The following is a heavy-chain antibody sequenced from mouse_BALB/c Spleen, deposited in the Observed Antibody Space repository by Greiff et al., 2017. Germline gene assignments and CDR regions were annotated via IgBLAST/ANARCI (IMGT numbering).Heavy chain of an antibody. CDR1: GFAFSSYD. CDR2: ISSGGGST. CDR3: ARHRYGSSSFAY. J-gene: IGHJ3*01. D-gene: IGHD1-1*01. V-gene: IGHV5-12-1*01. Sequence: EVKLVESGGGLVKPGGSLKLSCAASGFAFSSYDMSWVRQTPEKRLEWVAYISSGGGSTYYPDTVKGRFTISRDNAKNTLYLQMSSLKSEDTAMYYCARHRYGSSSFAYWGQGTLVTVSA.